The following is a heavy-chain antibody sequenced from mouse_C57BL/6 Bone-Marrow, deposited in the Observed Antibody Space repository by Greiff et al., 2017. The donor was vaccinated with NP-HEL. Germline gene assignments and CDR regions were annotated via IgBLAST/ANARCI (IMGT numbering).Heavy chain of an antibody. Sequence: QVQLQQPGAELVKPGASVKMSCKASGYTFTSYWITWVKQRPGQGLEWIGDIYPGSGSTNYNEKFKSKATLTVDTSSSTAYMQLSSLTSEDSAVYYCARITTVVPRGYFDVWGTGTTVTVSS. CDR3: ARITTVVPRGYFDV. J-gene: IGHJ1*03. CDR1: GYTFTSYW. CDR2: IYPGSGST. V-gene: IGHV1-55*01. D-gene: IGHD1-1*01.